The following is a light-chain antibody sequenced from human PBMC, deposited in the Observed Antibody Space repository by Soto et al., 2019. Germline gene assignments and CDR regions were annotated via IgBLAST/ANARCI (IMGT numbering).Light chain of an antibody. V-gene: IGKV1-5*01. Sequence: APSTLSASVGDRVTITCRASQSINAWLAWYQQKPGKAPKLLIYDVSTLDSGVPSRFSGSASGTEFTLTISYLESDDFATYYCQQYHRYSTFGQGTKVDIK. CDR3: QQYHRYST. J-gene: IGKJ1*01. CDR1: QSINAW. CDR2: DVS.